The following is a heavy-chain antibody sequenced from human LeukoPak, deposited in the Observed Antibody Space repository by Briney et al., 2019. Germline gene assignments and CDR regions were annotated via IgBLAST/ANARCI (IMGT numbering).Heavy chain of an antibody. CDR2: IRYDGSNK. V-gene: IGHV3-30*02. Sequence: GGSLRLSCAASGFTFSSYGMHWVRQAPGKGLEWVAFIRYDGSNKYYADSVKGRFTISRDNSKNTLYLQMNSLRAEDTAVYYCARGGSSTLYAFDIWGQGTMVTVSS. CDR1: GFTFSSYG. J-gene: IGHJ3*02. CDR3: ARGGSSTLYAFDI. D-gene: IGHD1-26*01.